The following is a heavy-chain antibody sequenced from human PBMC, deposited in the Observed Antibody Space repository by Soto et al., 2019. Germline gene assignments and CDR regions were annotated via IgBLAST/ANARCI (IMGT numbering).Heavy chain of an antibody. J-gene: IGHJ4*02. V-gene: IGHV5-51*01. D-gene: IGHD6-13*01. CDR2: IHPGDSDA. CDR1: GYSFTSYW. Sequence: GESLKISCKGPGYSFTSYWIGWVRQMPGKGLEWMGIIHPGDSDARYSPSFQGQVTISADKSSSTAYLQWSSLKASDTAMYYCARHYSSSWYGEVDYWGQGTVVTVSS. CDR3: ARHYSSSWYGEVDY.